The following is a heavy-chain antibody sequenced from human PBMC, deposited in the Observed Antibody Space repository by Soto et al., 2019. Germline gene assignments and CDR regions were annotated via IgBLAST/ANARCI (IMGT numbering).Heavy chain of an antibody. D-gene: IGHD3-3*01. CDR2: INHSGST. Sequence: KTSETLSLTCAVYGGSFSGYYWSWIRQPPGKGLEWIGEINHSGSTNYNPSLKSRVTISVDTSKNQFSLKLSSVTAADTAVYYCARGPVGDFWSGYYSWPTSNKPPNWFDPWGQGTLVTVSS. CDR3: ARGPVGDFWSGYYSWPTSNKPPNWFDP. J-gene: IGHJ5*02. V-gene: IGHV4-34*01. CDR1: GGSFSGYY.